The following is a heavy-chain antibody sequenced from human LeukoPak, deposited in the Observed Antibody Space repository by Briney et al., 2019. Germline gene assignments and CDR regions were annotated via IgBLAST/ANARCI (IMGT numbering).Heavy chain of an antibody. D-gene: IGHD3-3*01. CDR1: GYTFTGYY. CDR3: ARAYDFWSGWYIDY. V-gene: IGHV1-2*02. J-gene: IGHJ4*02. CDR2: INPNSGGT. Sequence: GASVKVSCKASGYTFTGYYMHWVRQAPGQGLEWMGWINPNSGGTNYAQKFQGRVTMTRDTSISIAYMELSRLRSDDTAVYYCARAYDFWSGWYIDYWGQGTLVTVSS.